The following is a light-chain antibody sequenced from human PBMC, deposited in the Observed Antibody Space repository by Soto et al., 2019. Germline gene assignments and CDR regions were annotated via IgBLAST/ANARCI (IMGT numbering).Light chain of an antibody. J-gene: IGLJ1*01. Sequence: QAVVTQPASVSGSPGQSITISCTGTSSDVGGYNYVSWYQQHPDKAPKLMIYEVSNRPSGVSNRFSGSKSGNTASLTISGLQAEDEADYYCSSYTSSSTPYVFGTGTKVTVL. CDR2: EVS. CDR1: SSDVGGYNY. CDR3: SSYTSSSTPYV. V-gene: IGLV2-14*01.